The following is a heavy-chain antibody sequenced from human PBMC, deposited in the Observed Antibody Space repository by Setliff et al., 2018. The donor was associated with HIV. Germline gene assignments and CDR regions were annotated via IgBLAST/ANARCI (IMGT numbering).Heavy chain of an antibody. CDR3: ARGPHCSSTSCFVGFDD. Sequence: ASVKVSCKASGYTFTKYGLSWVRQAPGQGLEWMGWINTHNGNTNSAQKFQGRVTMTTDTSTSTAYMELRNLRSEDTAVYYCARGPHCSSTSCFVGFDDWGQGTLVTVSS. J-gene: IGHJ4*02. V-gene: IGHV1-18*01. D-gene: IGHD2-2*01. CDR1: GYTFTKYG. CDR2: INTHNGNT.